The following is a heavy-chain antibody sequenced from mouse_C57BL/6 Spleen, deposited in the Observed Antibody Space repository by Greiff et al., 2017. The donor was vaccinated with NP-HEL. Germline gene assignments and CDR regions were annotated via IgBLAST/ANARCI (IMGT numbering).Heavy chain of an antibody. Sequence: VQLQQPGTELVKPGASVKLSCKASGYTFTSYWMHWVKQRPGQGLEWIGNINPSNGGTNYNEKFKSKATLTVDKSSSTAYMQLSSLTSEDSAVYYCAREDFYYGRAMDYWGQGTSVTVSS. CDR3: AREDFYYGRAMDY. J-gene: IGHJ4*01. V-gene: IGHV1-53*01. CDR1: GYTFTSYW. CDR2: INPSNGGT. D-gene: IGHD1-1*01.